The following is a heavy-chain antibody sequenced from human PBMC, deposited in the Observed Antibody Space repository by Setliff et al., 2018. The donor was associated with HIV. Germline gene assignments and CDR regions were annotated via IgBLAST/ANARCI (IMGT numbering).Heavy chain of an antibody. Sequence: PSETLSLTCTDSGGSITSGGFYWSWIRQYPQKGLEWIGYIYYSGGTYYNPSLKSRVTISVDTSKNQFSLKLSSVTAADTAVYYCARVCPPVRYNFWSGYYPKAGYFDYWGQGALVTVSS. V-gene: IGHV4-31*03. J-gene: IGHJ4*02. D-gene: IGHD3-3*01. CDR3: ARVCPPVRYNFWSGYYPKAGYFDY. CDR2: IYYSGGT. CDR1: GGSITSGGFY.